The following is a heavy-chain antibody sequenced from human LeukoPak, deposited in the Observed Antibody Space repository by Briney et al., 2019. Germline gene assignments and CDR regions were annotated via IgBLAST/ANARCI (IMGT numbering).Heavy chain of an antibody. V-gene: IGHV4-59*12. CDR1: GGSISSYY. Sequence: PSETLSLTCTVSGGSISSYYWSWIRQPPGKGLEWIGYIYYSGSTNYNPSLKSRVTMSVDTSKNQFSLKLSSVTAADTAVYYCARGPARGYFDYWGQGTLATVSS. CDR3: ARGPARGYFDY. J-gene: IGHJ4*02. CDR2: IYYSGST. D-gene: IGHD1-14*01.